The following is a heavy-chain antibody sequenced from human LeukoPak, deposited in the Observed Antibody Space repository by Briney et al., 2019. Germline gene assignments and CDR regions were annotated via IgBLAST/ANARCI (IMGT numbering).Heavy chain of an antibody. V-gene: IGHV1-8*01. J-gene: IGHJ4*02. CDR2: MNPNSGNT. CDR3: VKESGAVFGPDYFDS. CDR1: GFTFTNYD. D-gene: IGHD3-3*01. Sequence: VASVKVSCKASGFTFTNYDINWVRQASGQGLEWMGWMNPNSGNTGYTQKFQGRVAMTRDNSITTAYMELSSLRSEDTAVYYCVKESGAVFGPDYFDSWGQGTLVTVSS.